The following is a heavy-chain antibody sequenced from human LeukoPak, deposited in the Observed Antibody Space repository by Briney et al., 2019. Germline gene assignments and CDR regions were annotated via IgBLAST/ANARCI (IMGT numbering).Heavy chain of an antibody. V-gene: IGHV3-23*01. CDR1: GFTFSIYA. CDR2: ISGSGGST. CDR3: AKYCTSTSCYGNTYYGMDV. D-gene: IGHD2-2*01. Sequence: GGSLRLSCAASGFTFSIYAMSWVRQGPGKGLEWVPAISGSGGSTYYADSVKGRFTISRDNSKDTLFLQMNSLRAEDTAVYYCAKYCTSTSCYGNTYYGMDVWGQGTTVTVSS. J-gene: IGHJ6*02.